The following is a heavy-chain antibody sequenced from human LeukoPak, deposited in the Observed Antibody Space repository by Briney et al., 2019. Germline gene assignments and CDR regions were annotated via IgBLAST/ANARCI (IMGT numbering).Heavy chain of an antibody. J-gene: IGHJ4*02. CDR1: GGTFSSYA. V-gene: IGHV1-69*13. D-gene: IGHD3-10*01. CDR2: IIPIFGTA. CDR3: ARVIRGFGALDY. Sequence: VASVKVSCKASGGTFSSYAISWVRQAPGQGLEWMGGIIPIFGTANYAQKFQGRVTITADESTSTAYMELSSLRSEDTAVYYCARVIRGFGALDYWGQGTLVTVSS.